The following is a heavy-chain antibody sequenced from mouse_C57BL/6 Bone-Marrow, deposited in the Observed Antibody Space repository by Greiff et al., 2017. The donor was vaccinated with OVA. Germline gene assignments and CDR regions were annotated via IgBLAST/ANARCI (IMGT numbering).Heavy chain of an antibody. D-gene: IGHD2-5*01. CDR2: IYPRSGNT. Sequence: VQLQQSGAELARPGASVKLSCKASGYTFTSYGISWVKQRTGQGLEWIGEIYPRSGNTYYTEKFKGKATLTADKSSSNAYMELRSLTSEDSAVYFCARGSKAYYYAMDYWGQGTSVTVSS. CDR1: GYTFTSYG. J-gene: IGHJ4*01. CDR3: ARGSKAYYYAMDY. V-gene: IGHV1-81*01.